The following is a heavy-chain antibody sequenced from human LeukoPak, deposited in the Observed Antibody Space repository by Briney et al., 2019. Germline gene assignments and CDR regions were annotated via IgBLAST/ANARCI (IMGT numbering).Heavy chain of an antibody. D-gene: IGHD6-13*01. CDR3: ARGSSSSWIDY. V-gene: IGHV3-33*01. CDR1: GFTFNNYG. CDR2: IWYDGNNK. Sequence: GGSLRLSCAASGFTFNNYGMHWVRQAPGKGLEWVAIIWYDGNNKYYADSAKGRFTISRDNSKNTLYLQMNSLRAEDTAVYYCARGSSSSWIDYWGQGTLVTVSS. J-gene: IGHJ4*02.